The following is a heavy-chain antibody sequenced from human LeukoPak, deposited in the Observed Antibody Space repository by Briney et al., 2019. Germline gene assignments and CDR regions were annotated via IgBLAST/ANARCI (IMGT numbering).Heavy chain of an antibody. V-gene: IGHV3-53*01. D-gene: IGHD4-23*01. Sequence: PGGAPGPSCSAPGVTRSRKYISLGRPAPGEGLEWVSVIYSVGSTYYADSVKGRFTISRDNSKNTLYLQMNSLRAEDTAVYYCARDYGGDNWGQGTLVTVSS. CDR2: IYSVGST. CDR1: GVTRSRKY. CDR3: ARDYGGDN. J-gene: IGHJ4*02.